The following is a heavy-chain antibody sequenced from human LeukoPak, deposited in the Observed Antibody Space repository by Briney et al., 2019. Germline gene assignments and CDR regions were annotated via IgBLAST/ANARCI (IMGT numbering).Heavy chain of an antibody. D-gene: IGHD3-10*01. J-gene: IGHJ4*02. V-gene: IGHV1-69*13. CDR3: ARMWFGEYYFDY. CDR1: GDTFSIYG. Sequence: AASVKVSCKAVGDTFSIYGISWVRQAPGQGLEWMGGIIPIFGTANYAQKFQGRVTITADESTSTAYMELSSLRSEDTAVYYCARMWFGEYYFDYWGQGTLVTVSS. CDR2: IIPIFGTA.